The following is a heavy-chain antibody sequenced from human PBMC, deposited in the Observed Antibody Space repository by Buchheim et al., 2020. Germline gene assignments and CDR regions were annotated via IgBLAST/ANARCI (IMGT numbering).Heavy chain of an antibody. CDR1: GFTFSTYG. D-gene: IGHD3-16*01. V-gene: IGHV3-30*03. CDR3: ASQISLGY. CDR2: ISSDGST. J-gene: IGHJ4*02. Sequence: QVQLVESGGGVVQPGRSLRLSCAASGFTFSTYGMHWVRQAPGKGLEWVAVISSDGSTYHTDSVKGRFTISRDNPKNTLYLHMDSLRAEDTAVYYCASQISLGYWGQGTL.